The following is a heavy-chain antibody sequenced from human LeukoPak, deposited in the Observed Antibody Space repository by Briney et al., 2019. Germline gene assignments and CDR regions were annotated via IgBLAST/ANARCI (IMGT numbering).Heavy chain of an antibody. J-gene: IGHJ5*02. Sequence: SETLSLTCTVSGGSISSSYYYWAWIRQPPGKGLEWIGTIYYSGATQYNPSLKSRVTISVDTSKNQFSLKLSSVTAADTAVYYCARDVDSSGSEGENWFDPWGQGTLVTVSS. V-gene: IGHV4-39*07. CDR2: IYYSGAT. CDR3: ARDVDSSGSEGENWFDP. D-gene: IGHD3-22*01. CDR1: GGSISSSYYY.